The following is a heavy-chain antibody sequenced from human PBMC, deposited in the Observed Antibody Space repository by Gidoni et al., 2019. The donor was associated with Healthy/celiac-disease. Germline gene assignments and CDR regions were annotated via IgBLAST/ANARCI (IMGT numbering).Heavy chain of an antibody. CDR2: INPNSGGT. Sequence: QVQLVQSGAEVKKPGASVKVSCKASGYTLTGYYMHWVRQAPGQGLEWMGWINPNSGGTNYAQKFQGWVTMTRDTSISTAYMELSRLRSDDTAVYYCARVLSPLIAAGGLDYWGQGTLVTVSS. D-gene: IGHD6-13*01. V-gene: IGHV1-2*04. CDR3: ARVLSPLIAAGGLDY. CDR1: GYTLTGYY. J-gene: IGHJ4*02.